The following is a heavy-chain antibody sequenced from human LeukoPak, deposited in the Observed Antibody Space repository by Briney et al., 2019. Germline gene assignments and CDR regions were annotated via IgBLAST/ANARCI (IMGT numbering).Heavy chain of an antibody. V-gene: IGHV1-18*01. CDR1: GYTFTSYG. Sequence: ASVKVSCKASGYTFTSYGISWVRQAPGQGLEWMGWISAYSGNTNYAQKLQGRVTMTTDTSTTTAYMELRSLRSDDTAVYYCARDRGNWNSGNLPFDYWGQGTLVTVSS. D-gene: IGHD1-7*01. J-gene: IGHJ4*02. CDR2: ISAYSGNT. CDR3: ARDRGNWNSGNLPFDY.